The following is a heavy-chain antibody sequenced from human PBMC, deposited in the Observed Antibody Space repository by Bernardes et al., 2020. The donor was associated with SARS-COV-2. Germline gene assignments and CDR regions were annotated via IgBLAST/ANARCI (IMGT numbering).Heavy chain of an antibody. CDR1: GFTFNSYA. J-gene: IGHJ4*02. CDR3: AKDAKGASSPYFFDY. CDR2: ISGSGSRT. Sequence: GALSLSCEVSGFTFNSYAMSWVRQAPGKGLEWVSAISGSGSRTYYADSVKGRFTISRDNSRNTLYLQMNSLRAEDTAVYYCAKDAKGASSPYFFDYWGRGTLLTVSS. D-gene: IGHD3-10*01. V-gene: IGHV3-23*01.